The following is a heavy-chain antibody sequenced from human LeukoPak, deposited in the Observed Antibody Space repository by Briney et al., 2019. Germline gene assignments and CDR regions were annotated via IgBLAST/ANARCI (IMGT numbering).Heavy chain of an antibody. CDR1: GFTFDDYA. CDR2: ISWNSGSI. CDR3: AKGMDTAMVNDFDY. Sequence: GGSLRLSCAASGFTFDDYAMHWVRQAPGKGLEWVSGISWNSGSIGYADSVKGRFTIPRDNAKNSLYLQMNSLRAEDTALYYCAKGMDTAMVNDFDYWGQGTLVTVSS. J-gene: IGHJ4*02. D-gene: IGHD5-18*01. V-gene: IGHV3-9*01.